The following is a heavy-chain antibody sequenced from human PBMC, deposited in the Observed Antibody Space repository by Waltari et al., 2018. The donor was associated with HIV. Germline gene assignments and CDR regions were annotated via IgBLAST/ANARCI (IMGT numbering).Heavy chain of an antibody. Sequence: QVQLVESGGGVVPPGKSLRLSCTASGFAFSNHIMHWVRQPPGRGLEWVAGIWFNGNNVKYSDSVKDRFTISRYNAKNTLFLHMDSLRVEDTAVYYCARVYGGSYWGEYYFDSWGQGTLVTVSS. D-gene: IGHD1-26*01. V-gene: IGHV3-33*03. J-gene: IGHJ4*02. CDR3: ARVYGGSYWGEYYFDS. CDR2: IWFNGNNV. CDR1: GFAFSNHI.